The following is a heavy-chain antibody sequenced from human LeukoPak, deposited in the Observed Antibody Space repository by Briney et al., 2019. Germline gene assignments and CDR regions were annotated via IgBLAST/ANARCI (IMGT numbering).Heavy chain of an antibody. CDR2: ISLTGFT. CDR1: GGSISNTNW. Sequence: PSGTLSLTCGVSGGSISNTNWWSWVRQPPGQGLEWIGEISLTGFTHYNPSLESRVTVSLDKSKNQLSLNLTSVTAADTAVYYCSRENGAFSPFGYWGQGTLVTVLS. D-gene: IGHD2-8*01. CDR3: SRENGAFSPFGY. V-gene: IGHV4-4*02. J-gene: IGHJ4*02.